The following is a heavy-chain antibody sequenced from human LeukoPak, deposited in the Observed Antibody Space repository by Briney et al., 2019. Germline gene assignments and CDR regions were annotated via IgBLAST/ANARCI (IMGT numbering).Heavy chain of an antibody. V-gene: IGHV5-51*01. D-gene: IGHD3-22*01. J-gene: IGHJ4*02. CDR1: GYRFTSYW. CDR2: IYPGDSDS. CDR3: ARRRGFYADY. Sequence: GESLKISCQGFGYRFTSYWIGWVRQMPGKGLEWMGIIYPGDSDSRYSPSFQGQVTISADKSSSTAYLQWSSLKASDSAIYYCARRRGFYADYWGQGTLVTVSS.